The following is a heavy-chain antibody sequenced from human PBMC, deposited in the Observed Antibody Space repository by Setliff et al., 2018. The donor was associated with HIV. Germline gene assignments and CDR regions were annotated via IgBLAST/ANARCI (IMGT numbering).Heavy chain of an antibody. V-gene: IGHV4-34*01. D-gene: IGHD6-6*01. CDR1: GGSFSGYY. J-gene: IGHJ3*02. Sequence: SETLSLTCAVYGGSFSGYYWSWIRQPPGKGLEWIREINQSGSTNYNPSLKSRVTISVDTSKNQFSLKLNSMTAADTGVYYCARRSRSYSSSPFQGGAFDIWGQGTMVTVSS. CDR2: INQSGST. CDR3: ARRSRSYSSSPFQGGAFDI.